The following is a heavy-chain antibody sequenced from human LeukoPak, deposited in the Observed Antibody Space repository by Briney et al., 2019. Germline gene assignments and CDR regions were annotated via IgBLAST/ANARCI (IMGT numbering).Heavy chain of an antibody. V-gene: IGHV4-34*01. J-gene: IGHJ2*01. CDR1: GGSFSGYY. Sequence: PSETLSLTCAVYGGSFSGYYWSWIRQPPGKGLEWIGEINHSGGTNYNPSLKSRVTISVDTSKNQFSLKLSSATAADTAVYYCARITYCGGDLCRHFDVWGRGTLVTVSP. CDR3: ARITYCGGDLCRHFDV. D-gene: IGHD2-21*02. CDR2: INHSGGT.